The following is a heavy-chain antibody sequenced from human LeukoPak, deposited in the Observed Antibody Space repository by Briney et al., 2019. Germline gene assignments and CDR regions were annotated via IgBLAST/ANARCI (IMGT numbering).Heavy chain of an antibody. V-gene: IGHV4-31*03. J-gene: IGHJ4*02. CDR3: ARAGTITIFGVVILYFDY. CDR2: IYYSGST. D-gene: IGHD3-3*01. CDR1: GGSISSGGYY. Sequence: PSETLSLTCTVSGGSISSGGYYWSWIRQHPGKGLEWIVYIYYSGSTYCNPSLKSRVTISVDTSKNQFSLKLSSVTAADTAVYYCARAGTITIFGVVILYFDYWGQGTLVTVSS.